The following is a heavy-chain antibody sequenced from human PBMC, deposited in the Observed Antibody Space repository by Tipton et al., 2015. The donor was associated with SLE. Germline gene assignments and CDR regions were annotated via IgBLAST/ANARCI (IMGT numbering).Heavy chain of an antibody. CDR1: GVSISDHS. CDR2: TSYSGRS. Sequence: LRLSCTVSGVSISDHSWGWIRQPPGKGLEWIGYTSYSGRSNYNPSLKSQVTISLDTSKNQVSLKVSSVTAADTAVYYCARRFRDSYYFDYWGQGTLVTVSS. J-gene: IGHJ4*02. CDR3: ARRFRDSYYFDY. V-gene: IGHV4-59*08.